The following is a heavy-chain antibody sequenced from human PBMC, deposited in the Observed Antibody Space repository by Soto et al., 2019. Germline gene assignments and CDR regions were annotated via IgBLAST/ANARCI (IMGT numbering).Heavy chain of an antibody. Sequence: GGSLRLSCAASGFSFSTYGMHWVRRAPGKGLEWVAFISNDGSNKYYADSVKGRFTISRDNSKNTLYLQMNSLRAEDTAVYYCAGAAQPWSGSGWYGWGQGTLVTVSS. J-gene: IGHJ4*02. V-gene: IGHV3-30*03. CDR2: ISNDGSNK. CDR1: GFSFSTYG. D-gene: IGHD6-19*01. CDR3: AGAAQPWSGSGWYG.